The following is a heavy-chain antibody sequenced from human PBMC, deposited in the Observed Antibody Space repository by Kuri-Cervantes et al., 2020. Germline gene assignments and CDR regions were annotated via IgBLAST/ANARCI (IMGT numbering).Heavy chain of an antibody. J-gene: IGHJ3*02. CDR2: IRSKANSYAT. CDR3: AKDLYSGSYHSDAFDI. CDR1: GFTFSSYG. V-gene: IGHV3-73*01. D-gene: IGHD1-26*01. Sequence: GGSLRLSCAASGFTFSSYGIHWVRQAPGKGLEWVGRIRSKANSYATAYAASVKGRFTISRDDSKNTAYLQMNSLRAEDTAVYYCAKDLYSGSYHSDAFDIWGQGTMVTVSS.